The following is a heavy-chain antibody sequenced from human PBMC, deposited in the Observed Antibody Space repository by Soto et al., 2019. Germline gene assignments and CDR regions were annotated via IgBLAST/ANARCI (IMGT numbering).Heavy chain of an antibody. CDR3: ARESEDLTSYFDC. J-gene: IGHJ4*02. V-gene: IGHV3-21*01. Sequence: LRLSCAASGFTFTRYSMNWVRQAPGKGLEWVSSISSTTNYIYYADSMKGRFTVSRDNAKNSVYLEMNSLSAEDTAVYYCARESEDLTSYFDCYGRESLVTVSS. CDR2: ISSTTNYI. CDR1: GFTFTRYS.